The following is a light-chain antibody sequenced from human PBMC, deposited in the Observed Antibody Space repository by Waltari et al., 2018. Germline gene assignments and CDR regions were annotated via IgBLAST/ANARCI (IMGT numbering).Light chain of an antibody. CDR3: QATDSRV. CDR2: KDI. Sequence: FQLTQSPPLSVSPGQTARIPCSGRDFPNKYSYWYQQKPGQAPVLIIFKDIERPSGIPERFSASRSGTVVTLTINGVLAEDEADYYCQATDSRVFGGGTKLTV. J-gene: IGLJ2*01. CDR1: DFPNKY. V-gene: IGLV3-25*03.